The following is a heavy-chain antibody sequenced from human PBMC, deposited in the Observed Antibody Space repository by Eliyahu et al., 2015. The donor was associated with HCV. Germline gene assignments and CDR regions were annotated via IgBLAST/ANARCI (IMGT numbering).Heavy chain of an antibody. V-gene: IGHV4-31*03. J-gene: IGHJ4*02. CDR2: IYYSGST. D-gene: IGHD2-2*02. CDR3: ARALRGFCSSTSCYIAHFDY. Sequence: QVQLQESGPGLVKPSQTLSLTCTVSGGSISSGGYYWSWIRQHPGKGLEWIGYIYYSGSTYYNPSLKSRVTISVDTSKNQFSLKLSSVTAADTAVYYCARALRGFCSSTSCYIAHFDYWGQGTLVTVSS. CDR1: GGSISSGGYY.